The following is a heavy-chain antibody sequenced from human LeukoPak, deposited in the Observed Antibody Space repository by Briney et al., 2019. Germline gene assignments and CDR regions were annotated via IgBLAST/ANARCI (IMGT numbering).Heavy chain of an antibody. J-gene: IGHJ4*02. CDR1: GFTFSSYW. D-gene: IGHD3-16*02. V-gene: IGHV3-74*01. CDR3: AREAYYDYVWGSYRSPFDY. Sequence: GGPLRLSCAASGFTFSSYWMHWVRQAPGKGLVWVSRINSDGSSTSYADSVKGRFTISRDNAKNTLYLQMNSLRAEDTAVYYCAREAYYDYVWGSYRSPFDYWGQGTLVTVSS. CDR2: INSDGSST.